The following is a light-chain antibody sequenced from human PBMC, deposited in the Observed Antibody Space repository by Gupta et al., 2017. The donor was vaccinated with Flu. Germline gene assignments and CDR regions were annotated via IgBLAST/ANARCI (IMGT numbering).Light chain of an antibody. CDR2: KDS. J-gene: IGLJ2*01. Sequence: GQTARITCSGDALPKQYAYWYQQKPGQAPVLVIYKDSERPSGIPERFSGSSSGTTDTLTISGVQAEDEADYYCQSADSSGTYPVFGGGTKLTVL. V-gene: IGLV3-25*03. CDR1: ALPKQY. CDR3: QSADSSGTYPV.